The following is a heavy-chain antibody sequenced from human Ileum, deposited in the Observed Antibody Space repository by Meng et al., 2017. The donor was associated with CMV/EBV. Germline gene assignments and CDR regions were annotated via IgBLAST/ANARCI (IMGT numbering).Heavy chain of an antibody. Sequence: GGSGFGCIQYSGWLRPPGWKRLVWMGYTANNGDTNYNSPFKSRVTMSDDTSKSTSYMKLTHLTAADTAVYYCARGVGMVISPAWFDSWGQGTLVTVSS. D-gene: IGHD2-21*01. CDR3: ARGVGMVISPAWFDS. V-gene: IGHV4-61*01. CDR2: TANNGDT. CDR1: GGSGFGCIQY. J-gene: IGHJ5*01.